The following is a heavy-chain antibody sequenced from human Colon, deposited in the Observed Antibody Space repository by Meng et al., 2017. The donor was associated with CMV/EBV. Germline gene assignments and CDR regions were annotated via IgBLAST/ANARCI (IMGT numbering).Heavy chain of an antibody. CDR3: ARGPSSSIQGFPF. Sequence: ASVKVSCKASGYSFSGYYIHWVRRAPGPGLEWMGSINPKSGGIKYAQKFQGRVTMTRDTSINTAYMDLTRLTSDDTAVYFCARGPSSSIQGFPFWGQGTLVTVSS. J-gene: IGHJ4*02. CDR2: INPKSGGI. D-gene: IGHD2-15*01. V-gene: IGHV1-2*02. CDR1: GYSFSGYY.